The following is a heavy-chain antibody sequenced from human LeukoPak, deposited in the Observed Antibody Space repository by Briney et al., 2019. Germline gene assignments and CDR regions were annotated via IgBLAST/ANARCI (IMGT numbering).Heavy chain of an antibody. CDR1: GFTFSSYS. CDR2: ISSSSSTI. D-gene: IGHD1-26*01. CDR3: ARDHRGSGSYYSMDV. V-gene: IGHV3-48*04. J-gene: IGHJ6*02. Sequence: GGSLRLSCAASGFTFSSYSMNWVRQAPGKGLEWVSYISSSSSTIYYADSVKGRFTISRDNAKNSLYLQMNSLRAEDTAVYYCARDHRGSGSYYSMDVWGQGTTVTVSS.